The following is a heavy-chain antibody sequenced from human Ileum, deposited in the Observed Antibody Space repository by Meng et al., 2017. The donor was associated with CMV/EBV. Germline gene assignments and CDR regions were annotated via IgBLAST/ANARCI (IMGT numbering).Heavy chain of an antibody. CDR1: GGSISSYY. CDR2: IYYSGST. D-gene: IGHD6-13*01. CDR3: ARVQPSSSWSRGNNWFDP. V-gene: IGHV4-59*01. J-gene: IGHJ5*02. Sequence: SEILSLTCTVSGGSISSYYWSWIRQPPGKGLEWIGYIYYSGSTNYNPSLKSRVTISVDTSKNQFSLKLSSVTAADTAVYYCARVQPSSSWSRGNNWFDPWGQGTLVTVSS.